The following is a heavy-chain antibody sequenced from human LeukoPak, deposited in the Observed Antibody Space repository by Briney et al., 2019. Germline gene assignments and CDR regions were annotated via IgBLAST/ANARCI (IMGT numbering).Heavy chain of an antibody. J-gene: IGHJ4*02. CDR2: INPNSGGT. V-gene: IGHV1-2*02. CDR3: ARAHSSLRLYHFDY. D-gene: IGHD6-13*01. Sequence: ASVKVSCKASGYTFTDQWIHWVRQAPGQGLESLGWINPNSGGTNYAQKFEGRIAMTTDTSINTGYMVMTRLTSDDTAVYYCARAHSSLRLYHFDYWGQGTLVTVSS. CDR1: GYTFTDQW.